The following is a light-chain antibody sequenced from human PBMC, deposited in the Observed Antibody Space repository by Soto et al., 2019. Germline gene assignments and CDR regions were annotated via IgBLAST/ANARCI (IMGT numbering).Light chain of an antibody. CDR2: DAS. J-gene: IGKJ4*01. CDR3: QQYDNLPLT. Sequence: DIQLTQSPSSLSASVGDRVTITCHASQAIITYLNWFQQKPGKAPKLLIYDASHLETGVPSRFSGSGSGTAFTFTISSLQPEDIGTYYCQQYDNLPLTFGRGTKVDIK. V-gene: IGKV1-33*01. CDR1: QAIITY.